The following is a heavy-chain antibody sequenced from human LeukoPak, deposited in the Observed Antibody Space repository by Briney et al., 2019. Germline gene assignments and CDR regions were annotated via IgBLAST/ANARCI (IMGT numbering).Heavy chain of an antibody. J-gene: IGHJ4*02. D-gene: IGHD6-13*01. V-gene: IGHV4-34*01. Sequence: SETLSLTCAVYGGSFSGYYWSWIRQPPGKGLEWIGIIYYSGSTYYNPSLKSRVTISVDTSKNQFSLKLSSVTAADTTIYYCAGLRSMSAADYYFDSWGQGTLVTVSS. CDR2: IYYSGST. CDR1: GGSFSGYY. CDR3: AGLRSMSAADYYFDS.